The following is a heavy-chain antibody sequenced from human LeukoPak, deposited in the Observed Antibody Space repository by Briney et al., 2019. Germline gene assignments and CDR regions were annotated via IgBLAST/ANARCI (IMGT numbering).Heavy chain of an antibody. J-gene: IGHJ5*02. Sequence: SGTLSLTCTISGGPISRYLWSWIRQPPGKGLEWIGYIYYTGSTNYNHSLKSRIIISTDTSKNRSSLKLSSVTAADTAVYYWARGGDSGSYYWFDPWGQGTLVTVSS. V-gene: IGHV4-59*01. CDR2: IYYTGST. CDR3: ARGGDSGSYYWFDP. D-gene: IGHD1-26*01. CDR1: GGPISRYL.